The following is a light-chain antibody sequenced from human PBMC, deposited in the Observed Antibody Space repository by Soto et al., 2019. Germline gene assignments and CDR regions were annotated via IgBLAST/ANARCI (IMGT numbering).Light chain of an antibody. CDR1: QSVSSNY. V-gene: IGKV3-20*01. CDR3: QQYDRSPWT. Sequence: EIVLTQSPGTLSLSPGETATLSCRASQSVSSNYLAWYQQKPGQAPRRLIDGASSRATGIPDRFSGFGSGTDRIAFTLTISRLEPEDFAVYYCQQYDRSPWTFAQGPKVEIK. CDR2: GAS. J-gene: IGKJ1*01.